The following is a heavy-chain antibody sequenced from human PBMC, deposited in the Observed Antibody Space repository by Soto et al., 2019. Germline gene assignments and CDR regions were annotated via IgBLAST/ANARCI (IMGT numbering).Heavy chain of an antibody. D-gene: IGHD4-17*01. CDR1: DGSIRSDNIY. V-gene: IGHV4-30-4*01. J-gene: IGHJ3*02. Sequence: TLSLTCTVSDGSIRSDNIYWSWLRQPPGKGLEWIGYIYYSGSTYYNPSLRSRVSISVDTSKNQFSLRLSSVTAADTAIYYCAKYLGPTVTFPIWGQVTMGTASS. CDR2: IYYSGST. CDR3: AKYLGPTVTFPI.